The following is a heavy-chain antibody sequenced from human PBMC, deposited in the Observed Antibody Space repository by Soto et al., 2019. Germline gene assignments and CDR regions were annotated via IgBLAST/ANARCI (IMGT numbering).Heavy chain of an antibody. CDR3: ARDPNIVVVVAATLSYYYYGMDV. CDR1: GGXFSGYY. J-gene: IGHJ6*02. D-gene: IGHD2-15*01. Sequence: SLTCGVYGGXFSGYYWSWIRQPPGKGLEWIGEINHSGSTNYNPSLKSRVTISVDTSKNQFSLKLSSVTAADTAVYYCARDPNIVVVVAATLSYYYYGMDVWGQGTTVTVSS. V-gene: IGHV4-34*01. CDR2: INHSGST.